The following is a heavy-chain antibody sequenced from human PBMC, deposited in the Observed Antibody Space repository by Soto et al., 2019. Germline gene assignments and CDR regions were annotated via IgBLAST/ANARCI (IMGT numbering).Heavy chain of an antibody. CDR2: ISYDGSNK. Sequence: SLRLSCAASGFTFSSYGMHWVRQAPGKGLEWVAVISYDGSNKYYADSVKGRFTISRDNSKNTLYLQMNSLRAEDTAVYYCAKGSYYDFWSGYFPIGDWGQGTLVTVSS. D-gene: IGHD3-3*01. J-gene: IGHJ4*02. V-gene: IGHV3-30*18. CDR1: GFTFSSYG. CDR3: AKGSYYDFWSGYFPIGD.